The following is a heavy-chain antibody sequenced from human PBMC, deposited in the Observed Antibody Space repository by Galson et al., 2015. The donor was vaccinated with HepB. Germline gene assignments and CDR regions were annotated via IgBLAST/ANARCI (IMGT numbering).Heavy chain of an antibody. CDR2: IWYDGSNK. CDR3: ARARSNDFWSGYSPLDY. D-gene: IGHD3-3*01. V-gene: IGHV3-33*01. CDR1: GFTFSSYG. J-gene: IGHJ4*02. Sequence: SLRLSCAASGFTFSSYGMHWVRQAPGKGLEWVAVIWYDGSNKYYADSVKGRFTISRDNSKNTLYLQMNSLRAEDTAVYYCARARSNDFWSGYSPLDYWGQGTLVTVSS.